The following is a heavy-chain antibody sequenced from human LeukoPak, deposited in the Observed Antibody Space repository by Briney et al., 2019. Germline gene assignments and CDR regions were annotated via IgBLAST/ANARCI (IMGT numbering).Heavy chain of an antibody. Sequence: ASVTVSCTVSGYTLTELSMHWVRQAPGKGLEWMGGFDPEDGETIYAQKFQGRATLTRATSTSTVYMELSSLRSEDTAVYYCASVYNYGMDVWGQGTTVIVSS. CDR1: GYTLTELS. V-gene: IGHV1-24*01. CDR2: FDPEDGET. CDR3: ASVYNYGMDV. J-gene: IGHJ6*02.